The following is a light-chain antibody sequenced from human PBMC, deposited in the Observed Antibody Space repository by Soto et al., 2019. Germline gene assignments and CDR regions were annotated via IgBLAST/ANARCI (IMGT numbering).Light chain of an antibody. V-gene: IGKV1D-12*01. CDR3: HQPNSYPFT. J-gene: IGKJ3*01. Sequence: DIQMTQSPSSVSVSIGDRVTITCRASQGISICLAWYQQKPGEAPKLLINAASRLQNGVPSRFSGSGSGTEFTLTIISLQAEHFATYFCHQPNSYPFTFGPGTKVEIK. CDR1: QGISIC. CDR2: AAS.